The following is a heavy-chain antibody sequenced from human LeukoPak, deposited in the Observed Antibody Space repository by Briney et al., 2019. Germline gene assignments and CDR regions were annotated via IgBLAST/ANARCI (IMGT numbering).Heavy chain of an antibody. J-gene: IGHJ4*02. CDR3: ASPYGGYFDY. V-gene: IGHV5-10-1*01. D-gene: IGHD4/OR15-4a*01. Sequence: GESLKISCKGSGYSFTSYWISWVRQMPGKGLEWMGRIDPSDSYTNYSPSFQGHVTIPADKSISTAYLQWSSLKASDTAMYYCASPYGGYFDYWGQGTLVTVSS. CDR2: IDPSDSYT. CDR1: GYSFTSYW.